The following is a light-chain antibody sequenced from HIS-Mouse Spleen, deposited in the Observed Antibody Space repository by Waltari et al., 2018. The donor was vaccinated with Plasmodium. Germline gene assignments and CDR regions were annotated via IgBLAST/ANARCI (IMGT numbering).Light chain of an antibody. V-gene: IGKV3-11*01. CDR2: DAS. CDR3: QQYDNLPPLFT. Sequence: EIVLTQSPATLSLSPGERATLSCRASQRVSSYLAWYQQKPGQAPRLLIYDASNRATGIPARFSGSGSGTDFTLTISSLEPEDFAVYYCQQYDNLPPLFTFGPGTKVDIK. CDR1: QRVSSY. J-gene: IGKJ3*01.